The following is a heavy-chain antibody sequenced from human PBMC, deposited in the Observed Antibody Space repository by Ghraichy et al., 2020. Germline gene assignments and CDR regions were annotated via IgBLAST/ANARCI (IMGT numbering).Heavy chain of an antibody. D-gene: IGHD6-13*01. CDR2: IREDGSEK. CDR1: GFTFNW. Sequence: GESLNISCSASGFTFNWMSWVRQAPGQGLEWVANIREDGSEKNYVDSVRGRFTISRDNAKNSLYLQMNSMRAEDTAVYYCARDAGYSWGSDAFDIWGQGTAGTVSS. J-gene: IGHJ3*02. CDR3: ARDAGYSWGSDAFDI. V-gene: IGHV3-7*01.